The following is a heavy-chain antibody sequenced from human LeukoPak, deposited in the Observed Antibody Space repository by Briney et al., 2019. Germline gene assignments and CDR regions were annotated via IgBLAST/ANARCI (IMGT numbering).Heavy chain of an antibody. D-gene: IGHD5-24*01. CDR2: VNPSGGST. CDR1: GYTFTSYY. V-gene: IGHV1-46*01. CDR3: ARERESNDPLDI. J-gene: IGHJ3*02. Sequence: ASVKVSCKASGYTFTSYYMHWVRQAPGQGLEWMGIVNPSGGSTSYAQKFQGRVTMTRDMSTSTVYMELSSLRSEDTAVYYCARERESNDPLDIWGQGTMVTVYS.